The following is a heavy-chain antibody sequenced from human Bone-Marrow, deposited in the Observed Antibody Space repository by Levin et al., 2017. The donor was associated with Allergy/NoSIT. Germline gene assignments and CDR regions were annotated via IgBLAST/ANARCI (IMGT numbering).Heavy chain of an antibody. CDR1: GGSVSSGSYY. Sequence: SETLSLTCTVSGGSVSSGSYYWSWIRQPPGKGLEWIGYIYYSGSTNYNPSLKSRVTISVDTSKNQFSLKLSSVTAADTAVYYCAGGFQSSRSKHYDYIWGSYRSLDYWGQGTLVTVSS. CDR2: IYYSGST. V-gene: IGHV4-61*01. D-gene: IGHD3-16*02. J-gene: IGHJ4*02. CDR3: AGGFQSSRSKHYDYIWGSYRSLDY.